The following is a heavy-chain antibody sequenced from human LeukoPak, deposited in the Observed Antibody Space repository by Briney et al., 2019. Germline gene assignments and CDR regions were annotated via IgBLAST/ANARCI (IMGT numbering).Heavy chain of an antibody. V-gene: IGHV5-51*01. CDR1: GYHFTTYW. J-gene: IGHJ4*02. CDR2: IFPGDSDT. D-gene: IGHD1/OR15-1a*01. CDR3: ATSESQTRFDY. Sequence: GGSLQISCKGSGYHFTTYWIGGVRQVPGKGLEWIGIIFPGDSDTTYSPSLEGQVTISADTSINTAYLQWSSLRASDTAMYYCATSESQTRFDYWGQGTPVTVSS.